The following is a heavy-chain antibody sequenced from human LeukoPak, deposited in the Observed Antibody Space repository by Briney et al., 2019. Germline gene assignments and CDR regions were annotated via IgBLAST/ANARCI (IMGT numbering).Heavy chain of an antibody. CDR2: ISWDGSSK. CDR1: GFTLTHYG. CDR3: TTFDM. V-gene: IGHV3-30*03. J-gene: IGHJ3*02. Sequence: GGSLRLSCAAYGFTLTHYGIHWVRQAPGKGLEWVAVISWDGSSKNYVDSVKGRFTISRDNSKNTLYLQMSYLRVDDTALYYCTTFDMWGQGTMVTVSS.